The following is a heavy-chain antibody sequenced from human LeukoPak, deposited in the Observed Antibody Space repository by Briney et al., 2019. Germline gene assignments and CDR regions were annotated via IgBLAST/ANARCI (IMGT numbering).Heavy chain of an antibody. Sequence: SVKVSCKASGGTFSSYAISWVRQAPGQGLEWMGRIIPIFGTANYAQKFQGRVTITTDESTSTAYMELSSLRSEDTAMYYCARVGGPPDGDYHKYFQHWGQGTLVTVSS. CDR2: IIPIFGTA. CDR1: GGTFSSYA. D-gene: IGHD4-17*01. CDR3: ARVGGPPDGDYHKYFQH. J-gene: IGHJ1*01. V-gene: IGHV1-69*05.